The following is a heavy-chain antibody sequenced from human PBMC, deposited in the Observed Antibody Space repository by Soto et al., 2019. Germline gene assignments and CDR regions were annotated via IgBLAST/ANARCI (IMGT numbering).Heavy chain of an antibody. CDR1: GGTFSSYA. CDR2: IIPIFGTA. J-gene: IGHJ6*02. CDR3: AREGVPYYYYGMDV. Sequence: EAPVKGSCKASGGTFSSYAISWVRQAPGQGLEWMGGIIPIFGTANYAQKFQGRVTITADESTSTAYMELSSLRSEDTAVYYCAREGVPYYYYGMDVWGQGTTVTVSS. V-gene: IGHV1-69*13.